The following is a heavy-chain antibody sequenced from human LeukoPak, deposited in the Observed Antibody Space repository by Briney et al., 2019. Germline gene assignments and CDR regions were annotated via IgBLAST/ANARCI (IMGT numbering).Heavy chain of an antibody. D-gene: IGHD3-22*01. CDR1: GGSISSSNW. CDR3: ARAPNYYDSSGPPGY. J-gene: IGHJ4*02. CDR2: IYHSGST. V-gene: IGHV4-4*02. Sequence: PSGTLSLTCAVSGGSISSSNWWSWVRQPPGKGLEWIGEIYHSGSTNYNPSLKSRVTISVDKSKNQFSLKLSSVTAADTAVYYCARAPNYYDSSGPPGYWGQGTLVTVSS.